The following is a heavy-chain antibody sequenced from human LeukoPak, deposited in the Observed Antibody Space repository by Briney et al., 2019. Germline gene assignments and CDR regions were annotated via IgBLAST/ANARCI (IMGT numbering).Heavy chain of an antibody. CDR2: ISSSGSTI. CDR3: AREEVRRAYGMDV. Sequence: GGSLRLSCAASGFTFSDYYMSWIRQASGKGLEWVTYISSSGSTIYYADSVKGRFTISRDNAKNSLYLQMNSLRAEDTAVYYCAREEVRRAYGMDVWGQGTTVTVSS. CDR1: GFTFSDYY. D-gene: IGHD3-10*01. V-gene: IGHV3-11*01. J-gene: IGHJ6*02.